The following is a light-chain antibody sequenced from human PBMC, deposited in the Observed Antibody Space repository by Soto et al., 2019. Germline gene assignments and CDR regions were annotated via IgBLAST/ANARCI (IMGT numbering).Light chain of an antibody. J-gene: IGKJ5*01. CDR1: RTVNHNY. Sequence: PRGTRPVSPGSGARRAGRAIRTVNHNYLAWCQQKPGQAPRLLIYGASRRATGIPDRFSGRASAAVSTLPLSRPDPEDFAVSFCQQYPALPRTFGQGTRLEI. CDR3: QQYPALPRT. CDR2: GAS. V-gene: IGKV3-20*01.